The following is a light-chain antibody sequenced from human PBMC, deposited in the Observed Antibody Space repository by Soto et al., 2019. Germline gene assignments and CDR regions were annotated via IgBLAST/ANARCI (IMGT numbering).Light chain of an antibody. V-gene: IGLV2-14*03. CDR1: SSDVGAYNF. CDR2: DVT. Sequence: QSALTQPASVSGSPGQSITISCTGTSSDVGAYNFVSWYQQHPGKAPKLMIYDVTNRPSGVSSRFSGSKSGNTASLAISGLEAEDEAVYYCSSYTTSNTLVFGGGIKVTVL. J-gene: IGLJ2*01. CDR3: SSYTTSNTLV.